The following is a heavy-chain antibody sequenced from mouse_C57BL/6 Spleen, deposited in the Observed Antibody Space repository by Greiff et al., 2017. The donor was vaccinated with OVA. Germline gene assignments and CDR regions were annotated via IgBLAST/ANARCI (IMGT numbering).Heavy chain of an antibody. CDR1: GFSLTSYG. V-gene: IGHV2-2*01. CDR3: ARNVDGYYGWFAY. J-gene: IGHJ3*01. D-gene: IGHD2-3*01. CDR2: IWSGGST. Sequence: VQLQQSGPGLVQPSQSLSITCTVSGFSLTSYGVHWVRQSPGKGLEWLGVIWSGGSTDYNAAFISRLSISKDNSKSKVFFKMNSLQADDTAIYYCARNVDGYYGWFAYWGQGTLVTVSA.